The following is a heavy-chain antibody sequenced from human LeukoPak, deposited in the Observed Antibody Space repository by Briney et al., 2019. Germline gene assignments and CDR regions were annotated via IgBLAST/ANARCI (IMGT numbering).Heavy chain of an antibody. Sequence: GGSLRLSCAASGFTFSSYWMHWVRQAPGKELVWVSRINRDGASTSYADSVKGRFTISRDNAKNTLYLQMNSLRAEDTAVYYCARDGGSSWYFDYWGQGTLVTVSS. J-gene: IGHJ4*02. CDR1: GFTFSSYW. V-gene: IGHV3-74*01. CDR3: ARDGGSSWYFDY. D-gene: IGHD6-13*01. CDR2: INRDGAST.